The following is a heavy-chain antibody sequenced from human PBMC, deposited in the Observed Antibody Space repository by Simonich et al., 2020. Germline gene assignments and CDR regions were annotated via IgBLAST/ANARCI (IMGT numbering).Heavy chain of an antibody. CDR3: ARDRSGYDQHHFDY. CDR2: INTNSGGT. CDR1: GSTFPGYY. Sequence: QVQLVQSGAEVKKPGASVKVSCKASGSTFPGYYMHWVRQAPGQVLEWMGWINTNSGGTNKAQKLQGRGTMTRDTSISTAYMELSRLRSDDTAVYYCARDRSGYDQHHFDYWGQGTLVTVSS. V-gene: IGHV1-2*02. J-gene: IGHJ4*02. D-gene: IGHD5-12*01.